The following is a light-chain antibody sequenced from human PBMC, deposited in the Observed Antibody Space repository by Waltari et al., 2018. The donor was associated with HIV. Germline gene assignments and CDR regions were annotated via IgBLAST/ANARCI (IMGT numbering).Light chain of an antibody. V-gene: IGLV2-8*01. CDR1: SSDVGANDY. J-gene: IGLJ2*01. CDR2: EVS. CDR3: TSYAGRDNLV. Sequence: QSALTQPPPASGSPGQSVTISSTGTSSDVGANDYVPWYQQHPGKAPKVMIYEVSKRPSGVPDRISGSKSGNTASLTVSGLQAEDEADYFCTSYAGRDNLVFGGGTKLTV.